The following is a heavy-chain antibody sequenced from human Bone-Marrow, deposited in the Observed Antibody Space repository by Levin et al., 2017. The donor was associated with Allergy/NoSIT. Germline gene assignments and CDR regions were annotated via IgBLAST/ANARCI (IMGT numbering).Heavy chain of an antibody. CDR3: AMLIGLSHSYTVDA. V-gene: IGHV3-23*01. CDR2: ISGSGDNT. CDR1: GFTFGNYA. D-gene: IGHD3-10*01. J-gene: IGHJ6*02. Sequence: QTGGSLRLSCTASGFTFGNYAMSWVRQAPGKGLEWVSAISGSGDNTFNADSVQGRFTIYRVNSKNTLYLQMNSLRPEDTAVYYCAMLIGLSHSYTVDAWGQGTTVTVS.